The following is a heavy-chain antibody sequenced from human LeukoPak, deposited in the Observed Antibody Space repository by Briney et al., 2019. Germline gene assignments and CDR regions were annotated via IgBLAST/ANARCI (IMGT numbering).Heavy chain of an antibody. CDR2: ISYDGSNK. CDR3: ARARVNIAAAGSWVFHRGSWFDP. Sequence: GRSLRLSCAASGFTFSSSAMHWVRQAPGKGLEWVAVISYDGSNKYYADSVKGRFTISRDNSKNTLYLQMNSLRAEDTAVYYCARARVNIAAAGSWVFHRGSWFDPWGQGTLVTVSS. D-gene: IGHD6-13*01. J-gene: IGHJ5*02. CDR1: GFTFSSSA. V-gene: IGHV3-30*04.